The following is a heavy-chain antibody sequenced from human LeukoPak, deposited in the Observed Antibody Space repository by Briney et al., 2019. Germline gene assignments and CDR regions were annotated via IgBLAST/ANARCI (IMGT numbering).Heavy chain of an antibody. V-gene: IGHV3-64D*06. CDR1: GFTFSSYA. Sequence: GGSLRLSCSASGFTFSSYAMHWVRQAPGKGLEYVSAISSNGGSTYYADSVKGRFTISRDNSKNTLYLQMSSLRAEDTAVYYCVKVGKYCSSTSCYVRHYYFDYWGQGTLDTVSS. D-gene: IGHD2-2*01. CDR3: VKVGKYCSSTSCYVRHYYFDY. J-gene: IGHJ4*02. CDR2: ISSNGGST.